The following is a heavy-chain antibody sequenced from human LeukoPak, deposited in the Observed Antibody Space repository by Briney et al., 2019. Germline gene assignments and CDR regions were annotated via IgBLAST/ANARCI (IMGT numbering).Heavy chain of an antibody. Sequence: ASVKVSCKVSGYTLTELSTHWVRQAPGKGLEWMGGFDPEDGETIYAQKFQGRVTMTEDTSTDTAYMELSSLRSEDTAVYYCAPFTMVRGVPYYYYGMDVWGQGTTVTVSS. CDR3: APFTMVRGVPYYYYGMDV. D-gene: IGHD3-10*01. V-gene: IGHV1-24*01. CDR1: GYTLTELS. CDR2: FDPEDGET. J-gene: IGHJ6*02.